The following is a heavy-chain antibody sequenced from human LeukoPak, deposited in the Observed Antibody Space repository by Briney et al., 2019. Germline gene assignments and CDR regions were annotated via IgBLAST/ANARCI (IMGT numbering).Heavy chain of an antibody. CDR3: ATRGSTWYVLGDY. CDR2: ISYDGGNK. CDR1: GFTFSSYA. V-gene: IGHV3-30-3*01. D-gene: IGHD1-26*01. J-gene: IGHJ4*02. Sequence: GGSLRLSCAASGFTFSSYAMHWVRQAPGKGLEWVAFISYDGGNKYYADSVKGRFTISRDNPKNTLYLQMNSLRAEDTAVYYCATRGSTWYVLGDYWGQGTLVTVSS.